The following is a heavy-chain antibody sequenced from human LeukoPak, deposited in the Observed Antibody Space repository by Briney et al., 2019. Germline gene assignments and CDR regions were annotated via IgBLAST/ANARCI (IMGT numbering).Heavy chain of an antibody. Sequence: SVKVSCKASESTFSSYAISWVRQAPGQGLEWMGGIIPIFGTANYAQKFQGRVTITADESTSTAYMELSSLRSEDTAVYYCARGGGPGIAAAGPFDYWGQGTLVTVSS. J-gene: IGHJ4*02. CDR3: ARGGGPGIAAAGPFDY. CDR1: ESTFSSYA. D-gene: IGHD6-13*01. V-gene: IGHV1-69*13. CDR2: IIPIFGTA.